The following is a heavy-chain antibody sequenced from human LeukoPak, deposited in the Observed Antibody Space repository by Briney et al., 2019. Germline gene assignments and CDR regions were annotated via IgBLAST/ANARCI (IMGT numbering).Heavy chain of an antibody. D-gene: IGHD5-18*01. J-gene: IGHJ4*02. CDR2: INSSGGST. V-gene: IGHV1-46*01. CDR3: ARDGETWIQLWFQKDNYFDY. Sequence: ASVKVSCTASGYSFSNYGISWVRQAPGQGLEWMGIINSSGGSTSYAQKFQGRVTMTRDTSTSTVYMELSSLRAEDTAVYYCARDGETWIQLWFQKDNYFDYWGQGTLVTVSS. CDR1: GYSFSNYG.